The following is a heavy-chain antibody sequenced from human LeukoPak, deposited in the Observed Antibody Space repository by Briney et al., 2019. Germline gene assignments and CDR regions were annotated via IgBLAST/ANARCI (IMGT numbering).Heavy chain of an antibody. J-gene: IGHJ4*02. D-gene: IGHD3-10*01. CDR2: IYHSGST. Sequence: SETLSLTCAVSGGSISSSNWWSWVRQPPGKGLEWIGEIYHSGSTNYNPSLKSRVTISVDKSKNQFSLKLSSVTAADTAVYYCARLKGDYYGSGSYYTFYFDYWGQGTLVTVSS. CDR3: ARLKGDYYGSGSYYTFYFDY. CDR1: GGSISSSNW. V-gene: IGHV4-4*02.